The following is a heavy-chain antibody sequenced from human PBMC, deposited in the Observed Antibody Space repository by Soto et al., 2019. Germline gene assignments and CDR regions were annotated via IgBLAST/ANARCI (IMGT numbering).Heavy chain of an antibody. J-gene: IGHJ4*02. CDR1: GFTFSSYW. D-gene: IGHD2-21*02. CDR3: AKWDCGGDCYLDY. CDR2: IKQDGSEK. V-gene: IGHV3-7*01. Sequence: GESLKISCAASGFTFSSYWMSWVRQAPGKGLEWVANIKQDGSEKYYVDSLKGRFTISRDNAKNSLYLQMNSLRAEDTAVYHCAKWDCGGDCYLDYWGQGTLVTGSS.